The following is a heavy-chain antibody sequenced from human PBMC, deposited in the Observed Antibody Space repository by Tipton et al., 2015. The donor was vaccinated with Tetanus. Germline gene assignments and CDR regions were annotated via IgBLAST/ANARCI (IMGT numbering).Heavy chain of an antibody. CDR1: GYRFTSQW. J-gene: IGHJ3*02. V-gene: IGHV5-51*01. D-gene: IGHD5-24*01. CDR3: ARRSRDGHTWDNFDI. Sequence: QSGAEVKKPGESLKISCKGSGYRFTSQWIGWVRQMLGEGLEWMGIIYPGDSDTRISPSFDGQVTMSADKSISTAYLNWSSLKASDTAMYYCARRSRDGHTWDNFDIWGQGTMVKVSS. CDR2: IYPGDSDT.